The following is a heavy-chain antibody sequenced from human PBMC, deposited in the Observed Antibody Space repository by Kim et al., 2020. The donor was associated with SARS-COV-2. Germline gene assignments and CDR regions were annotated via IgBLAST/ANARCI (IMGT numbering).Heavy chain of an antibody. J-gene: IGHJ4*02. V-gene: IGHV3-7*03. Sequence: GDAVKGRFTIARDNAKNSRYLQMSSLRAEDTAVYYCARGDYDFWSGLSPYWGQGTLVTVSS. D-gene: IGHD3-3*01. CDR3: ARGDYDFWSGLSPY.